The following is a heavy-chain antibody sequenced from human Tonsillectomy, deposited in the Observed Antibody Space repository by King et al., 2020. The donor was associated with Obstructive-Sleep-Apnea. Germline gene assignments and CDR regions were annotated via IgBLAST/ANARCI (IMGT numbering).Heavy chain of an antibody. CDR3: ARDPRDVEDLYYYYTMDV. CDR1: GGTFNSYA. J-gene: IGHJ6*02. D-gene: IGHD2-15*01. Sequence: QLVQSGAEVKKPGSSVKVSCNASGGTFNSYAISWVRQAPGQGLDWMVGTIPFFGTSNYAHRFQGRVTVTADECTSTAYMELSSLRSEDTAVYYCARDPRDVEDLYYYYTMDVWGQGTTVTVSS. V-gene: IGHV1-69*01. CDR2: TIPFFGTS.